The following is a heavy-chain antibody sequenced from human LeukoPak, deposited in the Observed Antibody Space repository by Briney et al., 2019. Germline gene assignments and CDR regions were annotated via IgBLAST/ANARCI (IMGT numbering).Heavy chain of an antibody. CDR3: AKDGAMVRGVPSFDY. Sequence: PGGSLRLSCAASGFTFSSYGMHWVRQAPGKGLEWGAVISYDGSNKYYADSVKGRFTISRDNSKNTLYLQMNSLRAEDTAVYYCAKDGAMVRGVPSFDYWGQGTLVTVSS. V-gene: IGHV3-30*18. J-gene: IGHJ4*02. CDR1: GFTFSSYG. D-gene: IGHD3-10*01. CDR2: ISYDGSNK.